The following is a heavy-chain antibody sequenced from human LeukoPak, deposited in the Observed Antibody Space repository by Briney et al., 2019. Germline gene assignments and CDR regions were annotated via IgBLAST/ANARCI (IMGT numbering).Heavy chain of an antibody. Sequence: PSETLSLTCAVYGGSFSGYYWSWIRQPPGKGLEWIGEINHSGSTNYNPSLKSRVTISVDTSKNQFSLKLSSVTAADTAVYYCARRGTWGYSSSSLRYWGQGTLVTVSS. CDR3: ARRGTWGYSSSSLRY. CDR2: INHSGST. V-gene: IGHV4-34*01. D-gene: IGHD6-6*01. J-gene: IGHJ4*02. CDR1: GGSFSGYY.